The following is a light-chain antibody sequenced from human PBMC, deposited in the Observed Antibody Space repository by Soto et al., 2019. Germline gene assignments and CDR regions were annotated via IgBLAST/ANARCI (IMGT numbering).Light chain of an antibody. CDR1: SFNVGHDY. CDR3: ATWDKSLSAGV. J-gene: IGLJ3*02. CDR2: DNY. Sequence: QSVLTQSPSVSAAPGQRVTTPCSGNSFNVGHDYVSWYQLRPGTVPKLLIYDNYKRPSGIPDRFSGSKSGTSATLDITGLQTGDEAEYYCATWDKSLSAGVFGGGTKLTVL. V-gene: IGLV1-51*01.